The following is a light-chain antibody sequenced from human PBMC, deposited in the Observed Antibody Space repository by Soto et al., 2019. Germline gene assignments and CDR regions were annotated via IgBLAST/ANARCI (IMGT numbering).Light chain of an antibody. V-gene: IGLV2-23*01. CDR3: CSYAGSNTYVL. Sequence: QSALTQPASVSGSPGQSITISCTGTSGDVGSYNLVSWYQQHPGKAPKLMIYEGTKRPSGVSNRFSGSKSGNTASLTISGLQAEDEADYYCCSYAGSNTYVLFGGGTKLTVL. J-gene: IGLJ2*01. CDR2: EGT. CDR1: SGDVGSYNL.